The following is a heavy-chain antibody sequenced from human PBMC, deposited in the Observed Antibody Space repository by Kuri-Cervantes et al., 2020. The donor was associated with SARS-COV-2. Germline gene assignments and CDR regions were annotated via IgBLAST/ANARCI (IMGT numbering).Heavy chain of an antibody. V-gene: IGHV4-39*01. J-gene: IGHJ5*02. CDR1: GGSISSGGYY. CDR3: ERQMMSSITIFGVVITRNWFDP. D-gene: IGHD3-3*01. Sequence: SETLSLTCTVSGGSISSGGYYWSWIRQHPGKGLEWIGYIYYSGSTYYNPSLKSRVTISVDTSKNQFSLKLSSVTVADTAVYYCERQMMSSITIFGVVITRNWFDPWGQGTLVTVSS. CDR2: IYYSGST.